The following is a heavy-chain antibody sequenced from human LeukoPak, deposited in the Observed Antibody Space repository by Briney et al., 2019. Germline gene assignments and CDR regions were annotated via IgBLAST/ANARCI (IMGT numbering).Heavy chain of an antibody. CDR3: ARLTGDWFDP. V-gene: IGHV5-51*01. J-gene: IGHJ5*02. CDR1: GYNFTIYW. Sequence: GESLKISCKGSGYNFTIYWIGWVRQMPGKGLEWMGTIFPGDSDTTYSPSFQGQVTISADKSISTAYLQWSSLKASDTAMYYCARLTGDWFDPWGQGTLVTVSS. CDR2: IFPGDSDT. D-gene: IGHD3-10*01.